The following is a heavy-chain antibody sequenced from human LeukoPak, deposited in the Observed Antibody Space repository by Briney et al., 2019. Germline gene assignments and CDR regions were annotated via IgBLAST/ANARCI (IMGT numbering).Heavy chain of an antibody. J-gene: IGHJ4*02. D-gene: IGHD6-13*01. V-gene: IGHV3-53*01. CDR1: GFTVSSNY. CDR3: ATIAAADPYYFDY. CDR2: IYSGGST. Sequence: GGSLRLSCAASGFTVSSNYMSWVRQAPGKGLEWVSVIYSGGSTYYADSVKGRFTISRDNSKNTLYLQMNSLRAEDTAVYYCATIAAADPYYFDYWGQGTLVTVSS.